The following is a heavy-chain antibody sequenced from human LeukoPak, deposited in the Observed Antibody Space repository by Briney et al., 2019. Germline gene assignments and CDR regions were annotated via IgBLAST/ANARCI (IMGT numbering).Heavy chain of an antibody. CDR2: ISGSGGST. CDR1: GFTFSSYA. D-gene: IGHD6-13*01. Sequence: GGSLRLSCAASGFTFSSYAMSWVRQAPGKGLEWVSAISGSGGSTYYADSVKGRFTISRDNSKNTLYLQMNSLRAEDTAVYYCAKELRGGYSSSFLQTNPNWFDPWGQGTLVTVSS. J-gene: IGHJ5*02. V-gene: IGHV3-23*01. CDR3: AKELRGGYSSSFLQTNPNWFDP.